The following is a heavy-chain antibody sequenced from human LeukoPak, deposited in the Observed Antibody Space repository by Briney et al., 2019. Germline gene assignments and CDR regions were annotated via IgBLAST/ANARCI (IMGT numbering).Heavy chain of an antibody. V-gene: IGHV4-30-4*08. CDR2: IYYSGST. CDR1: GGSISSGDYY. Sequence: SETLSLTCTVSGGSISSGDYYWSWIRQPPGKGLEWIGYIYYSGSTYYSPSLKSRVTISVDTSKNQFSLKLSSVTAADTAVYYCARRRYCSSTSCPYWYFDLWGRGTLVTVSS. J-gene: IGHJ2*01. CDR3: ARRRYCSSTSCPYWYFDL. D-gene: IGHD2-2*01.